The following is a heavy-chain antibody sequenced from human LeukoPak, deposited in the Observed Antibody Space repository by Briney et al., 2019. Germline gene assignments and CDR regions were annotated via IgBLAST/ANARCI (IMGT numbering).Heavy chain of an antibody. D-gene: IGHD3-22*01. CDR3: ARYYYDSSGYYRYYYYYGMDV. J-gene: IGHJ6*02. CDR1: GFTFDDYG. CDR2: INWNGGST. Sequence: GGSLRLSCTASGFTFDDYGMSWVRQAPGKGLEWVSGINWNGGSTGYADSVKGRFTISRDNAKNSLYLQMNSLRAEDTALYYCARYYYDSSGYYRYYYYYGMDVWGQGTTVTVSS. V-gene: IGHV3-20*04.